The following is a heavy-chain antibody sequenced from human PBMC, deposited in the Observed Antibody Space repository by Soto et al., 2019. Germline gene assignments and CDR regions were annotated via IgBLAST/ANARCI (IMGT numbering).Heavy chain of an antibody. V-gene: IGHV3-21*01. Sequence: EVQLVESGGGLVKPGGSLRLFCPASGFTFSSYSMNWVRQAPGKGLEWVSSISSSSSYIYYADSVKGRFTISRDNAKNPLYLQMNSLRAEDTAMYYCARAQGSGYPGDGAFDIWGQGTMVTVSS. J-gene: IGHJ3*02. CDR3: ARAQGSGYPGDGAFDI. D-gene: IGHD5-12*01. CDR2: ISSSSSYI. CDR1: GFTFSSYS.